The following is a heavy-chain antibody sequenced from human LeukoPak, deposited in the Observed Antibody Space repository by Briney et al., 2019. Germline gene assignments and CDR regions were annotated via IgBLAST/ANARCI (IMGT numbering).Heavy chain of an antibody. CDR2: ISYSSRYI. V-gene: IGHV3-21*01. D-gene: IGHD6-13*01. CDR3: ASGRVVQQLVLGAFDV. CDR1: EVTFSPYS. Sequence: GGSLRLSCAGSEVTFSPYSLNWVRQAPGKGLEWVSSISYSSRYIYYADSVKGRFTISRDNAKNALYLQMNSLRADDTAVYYCASGRVVQQLVLGAFDVWGQGTMVTVSS. J-gene: IGHJ3*01.